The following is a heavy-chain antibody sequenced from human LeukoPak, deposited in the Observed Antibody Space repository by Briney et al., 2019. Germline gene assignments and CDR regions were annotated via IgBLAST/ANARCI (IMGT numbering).Heavy chain of an antibody. V-gene: IGHV1-69*04. CDR3: ARDLRGDVDIVATMAY. CDR1: GGTFSSYA. J-gene: IGHJ4*02. D-gene: IGHD5-12*01. CDR2: IIPILGIA. Sequence: ASVKASCKASGGTFSSYAISWVRQAPGQGLEWMGRIIPILGIANYAQKFQGRVTITADKSTSTAYMELSSLRSEDTAVYYCARDLRGDVDIVATMAYWGQGTLVTVSS.